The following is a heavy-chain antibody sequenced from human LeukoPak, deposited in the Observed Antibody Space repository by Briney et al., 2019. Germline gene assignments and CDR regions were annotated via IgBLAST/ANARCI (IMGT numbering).Heavy chain of an antibody. V-gene: IGHV1-2*02. CDR3: TRDLLGGSGTFDP. D-gene: IGHD3-10*01. CDR2: INPDSGDT. J-gene: IGHJ5*02. Sequence: ASVKVSCKASGYTFTGYYLHWVRQAPGQGLEWVGWINPDSGDTNYLQKFQGRVTMTRDTSISTAYMELSRLNSDDTAVYYCTRDLLGGSGTFDPWGQGALVTVSS. CDR1: GYTFTGYY.